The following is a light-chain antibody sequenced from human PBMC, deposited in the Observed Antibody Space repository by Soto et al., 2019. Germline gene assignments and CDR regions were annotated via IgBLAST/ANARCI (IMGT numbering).Light chain of an antibody. CDR1: GSDIGNYNY. J-gene: IGLJ2*01. V-gene: IGLV2-14*01. CDR3: SSYATNRDVL. Sequence: QSVLTQPASVSGSPRQSITISCTGTGSDIGNYNYVSWYQQHPGKAPKTIIYEVSHRPSGISGRFSGSKSGNTASLTISGLQADDEADYYCSSYATNRDVLFGGGTKLTVL. CDR2: EVS.